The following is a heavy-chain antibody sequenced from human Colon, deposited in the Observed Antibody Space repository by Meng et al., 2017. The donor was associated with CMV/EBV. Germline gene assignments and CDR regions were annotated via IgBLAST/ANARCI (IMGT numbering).Heavy chain of an antibody. V-gene: IGHV3-7*03. CDR1: GFSLSDYW. J-gene: IGHJ6*02. CDR3: AKDGRYYDFWSGYYNGMDV. Sequence: GESLKISCAVSGFSLSDYWMNWVRQAPGKGLEWVANIKQDGSDKYYVESVKGRFIVSRDNSKNTLYLQMNSLRAEDTAVYYCAKDGRYYDFWSGYYNGMDVWGQGTTVTVSS. CDR2: IKQDGSDK. D-gene: IGHD3-3*01.